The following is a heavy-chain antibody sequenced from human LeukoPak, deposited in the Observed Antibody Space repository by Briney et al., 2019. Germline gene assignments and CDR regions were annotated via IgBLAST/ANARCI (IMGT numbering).Heavy chain of an antibody. J-gene: IGHJ3*02. D-gene: IGHD6-19*01. CDR3: ARSGYSSGWYAFDI. CDR1: GYTFTSYG. V-gene: IGHV1-18*01. CDR2: ISAYNGNT. Sequence: GASVKVSCKASGYTFTSYGISWVRQAPGQGLEWMGWISAYNGNTNYAQKLQGRVTMTTDTSTSTAYMELSRLRSDDTAVYYCARSGYSSGWYAFDIWGQGTMVTVSS.